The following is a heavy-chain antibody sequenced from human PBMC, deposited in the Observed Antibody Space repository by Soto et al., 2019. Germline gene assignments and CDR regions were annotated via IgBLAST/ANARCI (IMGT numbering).Heavy chain of an antibody. V-gene: IGHV4-59*01. J-gene: IGHJ5*02. CDR1: GGSISSYY. Sequence: SETLSLTCTVSGGSISSYYWSWIRQPPGKGLEWIGYIYYSGSTNYNPSLKSRVTISVDTSKNQFSLKLSSVTAADTAVYYCARGGSSSWYNWFDPWGQGTLVTVSS. CDR3: ARGGSSSWYNWFDP. D-gene: IGHD6-13*01. CDR2: IYYSGST.